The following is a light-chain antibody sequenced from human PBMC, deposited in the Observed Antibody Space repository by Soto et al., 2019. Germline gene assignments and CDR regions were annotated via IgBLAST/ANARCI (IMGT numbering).Light chain of an antibody. CDR3: QQYGGSPAIT. V-gene: IGKV3-20*01. J-gene: IGKJ5*01. CDR1: QSVSNNY. CDR2: GAS. Sequence: EIIMTHSPCTLSLSPGERATLSCRASQSVSNNYLAWYQQKPGQAPRLLIYGASSRATGIPDRFRASASGTDFTLTISRLEPEDFAVYFCQQYGGSPAITFGQGRRLEVK.